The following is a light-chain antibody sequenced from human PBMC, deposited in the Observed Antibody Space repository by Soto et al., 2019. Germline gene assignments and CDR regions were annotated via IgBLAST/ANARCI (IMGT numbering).Light chain of an antibody. Sequence: QSVLTQPASVSGSPGQSITISCTGTSSDVGGYNYVSWYQQHPGKAPKLMIYEVSNRPSGVSNRFSGSKSGNTASLTISGLPAEDEADYYCSSYTSSSTLCVFGTGTKVTVL. J-gene: IGLJ1*01. CDR2: EVS. CDR1: SSDVGGYNY. V-gene: IGLV2-14*01. CDR3: SSYTSSSTLCV.